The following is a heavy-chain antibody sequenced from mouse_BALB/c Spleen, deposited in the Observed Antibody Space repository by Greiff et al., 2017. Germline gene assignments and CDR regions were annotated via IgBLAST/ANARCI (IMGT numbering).Heavy chain of an antibody. CDR1: GYAFSSYW. V-gene: IGHV1-80*01. D-gene: IGHD2-1*01. Sequence: QVQLQQSGAELVRPGSSVKISCKASGYAFSSYWMNWVKQRPGQGLEWIGQIYPGDGDTNYNGKFKGKATLTADKSSSTAYMQLSSLTSEDSAVYFCARGSTTWDDYWGQGTTLTVSS. J-gene: IGHJ2*01. CDR2: IYPGDGDT. CDR3: ARGSTTWDDY.